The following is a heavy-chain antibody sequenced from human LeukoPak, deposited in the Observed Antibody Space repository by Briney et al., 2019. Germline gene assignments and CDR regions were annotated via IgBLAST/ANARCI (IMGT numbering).Heavy chain of an antibody. Sequence: PGGSLRLSCAASGFTFDDYAMHWVRQAPGKGLEWVSLVSGDGASTYYADSVKGRFTISRDNSGNSLYLQMSSLRAEDTALYYCAKDGSGYYWGQGTLVTVSS. D-gene: IGHD3-22*01. CDR2: VSGDGAST. V-gene: IGHV3-43*02. CDR1: GFTFDDYA. CDR3: AKDGSGYY. J-gene: IGHJ4*02.